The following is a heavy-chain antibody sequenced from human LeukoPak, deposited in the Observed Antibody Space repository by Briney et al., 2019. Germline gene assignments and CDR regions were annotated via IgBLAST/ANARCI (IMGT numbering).Heavy chain of an antibody. J-gene: IGHJ4*02. V-gene: IGHV3-7*03. D-gene: IGHD6-19*01. Sequence: GGSLRLSCAASGFTFSSYAMSWVRQAPGKGLEWVANIKQDGSEKYYVDSVKGRFTISRDNAKNSLYLQMNSLRAEDTAVYYCARARWLVNYWGQGTLVTVSS. CDR1: GFTFSSYA. CDR3: ARARWLVNY. CDR2: IKQDGSEK.